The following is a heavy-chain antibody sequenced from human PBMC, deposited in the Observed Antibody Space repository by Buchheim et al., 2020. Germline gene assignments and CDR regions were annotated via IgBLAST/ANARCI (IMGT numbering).Heavy chain of an antibody. CDR2: MYYSWTT. D-gene: IGHD5-24*01. CDR1: GDSIRSGGYY. J-gene: IGHJ4*02. Sequence: QVLLQESGPGLVKPSQTLSLTCSVSGDSIRSGGYYWSLIRQHPGQGLEWIWYMYYSWTTYYTPSLRSRVTISLEPAKNHLSLKLNSVTAADTAGDYCARRDCFNQVFDFWGRGTL. V-gene: IGHV4-31*03. CDR3: ARRDCFNQVFDF.